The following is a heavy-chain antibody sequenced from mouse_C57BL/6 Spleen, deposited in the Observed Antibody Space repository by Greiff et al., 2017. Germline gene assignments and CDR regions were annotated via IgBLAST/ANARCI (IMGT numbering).Heavy chain of an antibody. V-gene: IGHV5-17*01. J-gene: IGHJ4*01. Sequence: EVKLVESGGGLVKPGGSLKLSCAASGFTFSDYGMHWVRQAPEKGLEWVAYISSGSSTIYYADTVKGRFTISRDNAKNTLFLQMTSLRSEDTAMYSCARRDYGSSYYYYAMDYWGQGTSVTVSS. CDR3: ARRDYGSSYYYYAMDY. D-gene: IGHD1-1*01. CDR2: ISSGSSTI. CDR1: GFTFSDYG.